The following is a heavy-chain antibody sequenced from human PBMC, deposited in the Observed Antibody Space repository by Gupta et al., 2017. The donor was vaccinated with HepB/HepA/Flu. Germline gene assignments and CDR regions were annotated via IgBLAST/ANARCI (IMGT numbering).Heavy chain of an antibody. CDR2: IKEEGSEY. Sequence: EVQLVESGGGLVQPGGSLRLSCAASGFPFSRSWMPWVRQAPGKGLEWVANIKEEGSEYYYVGSVKGRFTISRDNAKNSLYLEMNSLRAEDTAVYYCARIMVAASHFDYWGQGTLVTVSS. J-gene: IGHJ4*02. CDR3: ARIMVAASHFDY. CDR1: GFPFSRSW. D-gene: IGHD2-15*01. V-gene: IGHV3-7*01.